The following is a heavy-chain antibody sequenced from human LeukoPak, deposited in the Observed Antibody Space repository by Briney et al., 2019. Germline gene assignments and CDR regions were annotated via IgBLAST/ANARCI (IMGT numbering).Heavy chain of an antibody. V-gene: IGHV4-39*07. CDR2: IYYSGST. J-gene: IGHJ4*02. CDR1: GGSISSSSYY. D-gene: IGHD3-22*01. CDR3: ARGYSSGSFGY. Sequence: SETLSLTCTVSGGSISSSSYYWGWIRQPPGKGLEWIGSIYYSGSTYYNPSLKSRVTISVDTSKNQFSLKLSSVTATDTAVYYCARGYSSGSFGYWGQGTLVTVSS.